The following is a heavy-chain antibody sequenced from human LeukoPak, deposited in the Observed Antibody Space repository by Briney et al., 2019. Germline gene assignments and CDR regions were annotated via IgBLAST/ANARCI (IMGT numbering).Heavy chain of an antibody. J-gene: IGHJ6*02. CDR1: PFTSSGHW. CDR2: IKEDGSEK. CDR3: ARNSFAELMLLGSAYGMDV. D-gene: IGHD2-8*01. V-gene: IGHV3-7*01. Sequence: GGSLRLSCVASPFTSSGHWMSWVRQAPGKGLEWVANIKEDGSEKYYLDSVKGRFTISRDNAKNSHHLQINSLRVEDTAVYYCARNSFAELMLLGSAYGMDVWGQGTTVIVSS.